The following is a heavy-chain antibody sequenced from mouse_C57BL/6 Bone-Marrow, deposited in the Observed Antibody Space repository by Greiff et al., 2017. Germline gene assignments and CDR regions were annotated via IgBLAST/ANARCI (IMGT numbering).Heavy chain of an antibody. J-gene: IGHJ2*01. CDR1: GYTFTSYW. CDR2: IYPSDSET. CDR3: ATPYYFDY. V-gene: IGHV1-61*01. Sequence: QVQLQQPGAELVRPGSSVKLSCKASGYTFTSYWMDWVKQRPGQGLEWIGNIYPSDSETHYNQKFKDKATLTVDKSSSTAYMQLSSLTSEDSAVYYCATPYYFDYWGQGTTRTVSS.